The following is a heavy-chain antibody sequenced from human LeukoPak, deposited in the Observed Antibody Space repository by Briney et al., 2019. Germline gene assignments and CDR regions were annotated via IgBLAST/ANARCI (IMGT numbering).Heavy chain of an antibody. Sequence: SETLSLTCTVSGGSISSYYWSWIRQPPGKGLEWIGYIYYSGSTNYNPSLQSRVTISVDTSKNQFSLKLSSVTAADTAVYYCARSRYCSSTSCPMGHYYYYGMDVWGQGTTVTVSS. CDR2: IYYSGST. V-gene: IGHV4-59*01. CDR1: GGSISSYY. CDR3: ARSRYCSSTSCPMGHYYYYGMDV. D-gene: IGHD2-2*01. J-gene: IGHJ6*02.